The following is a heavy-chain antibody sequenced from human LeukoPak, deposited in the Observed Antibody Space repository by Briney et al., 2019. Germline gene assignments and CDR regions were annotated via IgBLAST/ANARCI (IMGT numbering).Heavy chain of an antibody. CDR2: IYYSGST. Sequence: SQTLSLTCTVSGGSIRSGDYYWSWIRPPPGKGLEWIGYIYYSGSTYYNPSLKSRVTISVDTSKNQFSLRLSSVTAADTAVYYCARDQTMVRGVVDYWGQGTLVTVSS. V-gene: IGHV4-30-4*01. D-gene: IGHD3-10*01. CDR3: ARDQTMVRGVVDY. J-gene: IGHJ4*02. CDR1: GGSIRSGDYY.